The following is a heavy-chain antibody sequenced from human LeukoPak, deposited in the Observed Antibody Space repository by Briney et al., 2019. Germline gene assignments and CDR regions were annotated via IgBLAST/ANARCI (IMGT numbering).Heavy chain of an antibody. CDR2: VSLSGSP. J-gene: IGHJ4*02. Sequence: PSETLSLTCTVSGYSLRNGYHWAWFRQPPGKRLEWLGGVSLSGSPYDNLSFKSRVSMSVDASKNQFSLKMRAVTAADSAVYFCARSEINDYSRFWGQGILVTVSS. CDR1: GYSLRNGYH. V-gene: IGHV4-38-2*02. CDR3: ARSEINDYSRF. D-gene: IGHD4-11*01.